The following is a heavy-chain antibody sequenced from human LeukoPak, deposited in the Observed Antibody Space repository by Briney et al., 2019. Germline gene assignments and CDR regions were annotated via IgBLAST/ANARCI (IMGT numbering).Heavy chain of an antibody. CDR1: GYSFTTYW. Sequence: GESLKISCKGSGYSFTTYWIGWVRQMPGKGLEWMGMIYPGDSDPIYSPSFQGQVTISADKSTSTASLQWSSLKASDSAIYYCVRHGLGTSWFGFDYWGQGTLVTVSS. J-gene: IGHJ4*02. CDR2: IYPGDSDP. D-gene: IGHD6-13*01. V-gene: IGHV5-51*01. CDR3: VRHGLGTSWFGFDY.